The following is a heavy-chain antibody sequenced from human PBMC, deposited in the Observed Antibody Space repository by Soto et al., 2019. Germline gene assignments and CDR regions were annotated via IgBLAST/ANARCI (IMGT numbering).Heavy chain of an antibody. Sequence: ASVKVSCKASGYAFTTYHMHWVRQAPGQGLEWMGMIDPSDGTTTYAQKLQGRVTMTRDTATSTVYMELSSLRSEDTAVYYCARDEVPDVQNDAFDIWGQGTMVTVSS. J-gene: IGHJ3*02. V-gene: IGHV1-46*04. CDR1: GYAFTTYH. CDR2: IDPSDGTT. CDR3: ARDEVPDVQNDAFDI.